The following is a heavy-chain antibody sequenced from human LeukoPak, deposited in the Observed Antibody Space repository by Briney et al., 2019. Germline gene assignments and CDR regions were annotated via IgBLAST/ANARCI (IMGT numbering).Heavy chain of an antibody. V-gene: IGHV3-21*01. J-gene: IGHJ4*02. D-gene: IGHD3-9*01. Sequence: PGGSLRLSCAASGFTFSSYSMNWVRQAPGKGLEWVSFISSSSSYIYYADSVKGRFTISRDNAKNSLYLQMNSLRAEDTAVYYCARTYYDILTGYYGLFDYWGQGTLVTVSS. CDR3: ARTYYDILTGYYGLFDY. CDR2: ISSSSSYI. CDR1: GFTFSSYS.